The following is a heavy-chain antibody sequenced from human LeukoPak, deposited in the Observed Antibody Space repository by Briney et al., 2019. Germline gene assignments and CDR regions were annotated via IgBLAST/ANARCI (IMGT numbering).Heavy chain of an antibody. Sequence: GGSLRLSCAASGFTFSSYSMNWVRQAPGKGLEWVSSISSSSSYIYYADSVKGRFTISRDNAKNSLYLQMNSLRAEDTAVYYCAREVNCGGDCSPHIDYWGQGTLVTVSS. CDR2: ISSSSSYI. D-gene: IGHD2-21*02. J-gene: IGHJ4*02. V-gene: IGHV3-21*01. CDR1: GFTFSSYS. CDR3: AREVNCGGDCSPHIDY.